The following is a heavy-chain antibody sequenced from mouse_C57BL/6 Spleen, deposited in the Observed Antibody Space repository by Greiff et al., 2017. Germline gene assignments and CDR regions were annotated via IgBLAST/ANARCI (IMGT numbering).Heavy chain of an antibody. J-gene: IGHJ2*01. CDR1: GYSFTGYY. Sequence: EVQLQQSGPELVKPGASVKISCKASGYSFTGYYMNWVKQSPEKSLEWIGEINPSTGGTTYNQKFKAKATLTVDKSSSTAYMQLKSLTSEDSAVYYCARSLWAYWGQGTTLTVSS. CDR2: INPSTGGT. D-gene: IGHD1-1*02. V-gene: IGHV1-42*01. CDR3: ARSLWAY.